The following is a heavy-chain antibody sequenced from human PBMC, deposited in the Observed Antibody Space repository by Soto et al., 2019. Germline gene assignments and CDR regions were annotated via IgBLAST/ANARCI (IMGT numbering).Heavy chain of an antibody. V-gene: IGHV4-31*03. CDR3: ARESRSWYGSIWDY. CDR2: IYYSGST. J-gene: IGHJ4*02. Sequence: SETLSLTCTVSGGSISSGGHYWSWIRQHPGKGLEWIGYIYYSGSTYYNPSLKSRVTISVDTSKNQFSLKLSSVTAADTAVYYCARESRSWYGSIWDYWGQGTLVTVSS. D-gene: IGHD6-13*01. CDR1: GGSISSGGHY.